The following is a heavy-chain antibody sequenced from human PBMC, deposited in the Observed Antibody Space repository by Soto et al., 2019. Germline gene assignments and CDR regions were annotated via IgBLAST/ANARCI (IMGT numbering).Heavy chain of an antibody. CDR3: ARLKPMVVVSWYFDL. J-gene: IGHJ2*01. CDR1: SDSISTFY. Sequence: ASATLSLTCTVSSDSISTFYLSWFRQTAGKGLEWIGRIYTSGSTNYNPSHKNRVTMSVDTSKKQFSLKLSSVTAADTAVYYCARLKPMVVVSWYFDLWGRGTLVTVYS. V-gene: IGHV4-4*07. CDR2: IYTSGST. D-gene: IGHD2-8*01.